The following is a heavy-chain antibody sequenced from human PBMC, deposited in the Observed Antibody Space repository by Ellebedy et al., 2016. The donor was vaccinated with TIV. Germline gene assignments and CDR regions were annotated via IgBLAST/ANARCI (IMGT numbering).Heavy chain of an antibody. J-gene: IGHJ6*02. CDR2: IDWTDDK. CDR1: GFSLSSSGMC. CDR3: ARNLWQRVGWGTFYYYAMDV. Sequence: SGPTLVXPTQTLTLTCTFSGFSLSSSGMCVSWIRQPPGKALEWLALIDWTDDKFYNSSLQTRLSVSKDTSKNQVVLSMTNMGPVDTATYYCARNLWQRVGWGTFYYYAMDVWGLGTTVTVSS. D-gene: IGHD5-12*01. V-gene: IGHV2-70*01.